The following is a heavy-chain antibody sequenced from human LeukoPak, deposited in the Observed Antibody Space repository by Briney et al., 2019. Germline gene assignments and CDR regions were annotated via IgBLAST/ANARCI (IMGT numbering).Heavy chain of an antibody. CDR3: ARDRRLVAAGPSHPPDI. D-gene: IGHD2-2*01. Sequence: ASVKVSCKASGYTFTSYGISWARQAPGQGLEWMGWISAYNGNTNYAQKLQGRVTMTTDTSTSTAYMELRSLRSDDTAVYYCARDRRLVAAGPSHPPDIWGQGTMVTVSS. CDR1: GYTFTSYG. V-gene: IGHV1-18*01. CDR2: ISAYNGNT. J-gene: IGHJ3*02.